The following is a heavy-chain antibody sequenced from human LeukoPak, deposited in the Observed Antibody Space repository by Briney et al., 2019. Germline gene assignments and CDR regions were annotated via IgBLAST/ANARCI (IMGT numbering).Heavy chain of an antibody. CDR2: IIPIFGTA. Sequence: ASVKVSCKASGGTFSSYAISWVRQAPGQGLEWMGGIIPIFGTANYAQKFQGRVTITADESTSTAYMELSSLRSEDTAVYYCAREHYYDSSGYYQYYFDYWGQGTLVTVSS. D-gene: IGHD3-22*01. CDR3: AREHYYDSSGYYQYYFDY. V-gene: IGHV1-69*13. CDR1: GGTFSSYA. J-gene: IGHJ4*02.